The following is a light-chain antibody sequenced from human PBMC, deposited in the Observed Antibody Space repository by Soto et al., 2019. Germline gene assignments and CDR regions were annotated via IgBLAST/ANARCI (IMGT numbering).Light chain of an antibody. Sequence: QSALTQPPSASGSPGQSVTISCTGTSSDVGGYNFVSWYQQHPGKAPKLMIYEVSERPSGVPDRFSGSKSVNTASLTVSGLQAEDVADYYCSSYAGSNIVVFGGGTKLTVL. J-gene: IGLJ2*01. CDR3: SSYAGSNIVV. CDR2: EVS. CDR1: SSDVGGYNF. V-gene: IGLV2-8*01.